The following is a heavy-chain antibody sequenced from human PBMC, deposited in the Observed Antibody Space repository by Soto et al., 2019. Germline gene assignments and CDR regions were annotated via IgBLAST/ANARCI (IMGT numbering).Heavy chain of an antibody. CDR2: IIPIFGTA. J-gene: IGHJ6*03. CDR3: ARESGAARPRGYYYYMDV. Sequence: GASVKVSCKASGGTFSSYAISWVRQAPGQGLEWMGGIIPIFGTANYAQKFQGRVTITADESTSTAYMELSSLRSEDTAVYYCARESGAARPRGYYYYMDVWGKGTTVTVSS. CDR1: GGTFSSYA. V-gene: IGHV1-69*13. D-gene: IGHD6-6*01.